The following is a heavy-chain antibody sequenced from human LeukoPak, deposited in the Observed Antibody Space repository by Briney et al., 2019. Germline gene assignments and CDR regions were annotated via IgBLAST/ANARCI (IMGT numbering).Heavy chain of an antibody. J-gene: IGHJ6*02. V-gene: IGHV3-48*03. CDR1: GFTFSSYE. Sequence: PGGSLRLSCAASGFTFSSYEMNWVRQGPGKGLEWVSYISSSGTTKYYADSVKGRFTLSRDNAKKSLSLQMNSLRAEDTAVYYCARDSSSTWYASYGMDVWRQGTTVTVSS. CDR3: ARDSSSTWYASYGMDV. CDR2: ISSSGTTK. D-gene: IGHD6-13*01.